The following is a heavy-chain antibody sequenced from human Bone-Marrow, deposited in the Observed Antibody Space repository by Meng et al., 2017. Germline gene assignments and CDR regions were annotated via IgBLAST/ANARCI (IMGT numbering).Heavy chain of an antibody. V-gene: IGHV4-34*02. CDR3: ARGPTTMAHDFDY. CDR1: GGSFSDYY. CDR2: INHSGST. J-gene: IGHJ4*02. D-gene: IGHD4-11*01. Sequence: QTQQWGEGLLKPSETLSLTCVVPGGSFSDYYWSWIRQPPGKGLGWIGEINHSGSTNYNPSLESRATISVDTSQNNLSLKLSSVTAADSAVYYCARGPTTMAHDFDYWGQGTLVTVSS.